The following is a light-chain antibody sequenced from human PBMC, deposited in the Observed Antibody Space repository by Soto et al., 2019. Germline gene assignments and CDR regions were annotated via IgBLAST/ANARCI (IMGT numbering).Light chain of an antibody. CDR1: QDIVRW. V-gene: IGKV1-5*03. J-gene: IGKJ1*01. CDR2: KAS. CDR3: QEHNSYSRT. Sequence: QMTQSPSTLSASVGDRVIITCRASQDIVRWLAWYQQKPGKAPKLLIYKASTLESGVPLRFSGSGSGTEFTLTISSLQPDDFATYYCQEHNSYSRTFGQGTRVEAK.